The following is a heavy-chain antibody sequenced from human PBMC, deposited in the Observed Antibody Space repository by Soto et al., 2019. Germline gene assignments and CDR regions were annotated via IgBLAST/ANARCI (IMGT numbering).Heavy chain of an antibody. J-gene: IGHJ2*01. CDR3: AVPGPAGL. D-gene: IGHD7-27*01. CDR2: VYHNGNT. Sequence: QMQLQASGPGLVKPSETLSLTCTVSGGSIRSYFWSWIRQAPGKKLEWLGYVYHNGNTNYNHSLRSRLTLSVDTSNNRLSLILRPVTAADAAVYYCAVPGPAGLWGRGTLVTVAS. CDR1: GGSIRSYF. V-gene: IGHV4-59*01.